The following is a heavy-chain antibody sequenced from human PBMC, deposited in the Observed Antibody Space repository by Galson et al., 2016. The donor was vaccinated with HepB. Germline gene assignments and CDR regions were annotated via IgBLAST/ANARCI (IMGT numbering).Heavy chain of an antibody. V-gene: IGHV4-59*01. CDR2: IYYSGST. J-gene: IGHJ6*02. D-gene: IGHD1-26*01. CDR3: ARDRLGGTTKYLYYGMDV. Sequence: SETLSLTCTVSGGSISSYYWSWIRQPPGKGLEWIGYIYYSGSTNYNPSLKSRVTISIDTSKSQFSLKLSSVTAADTAVYYCARDRLGGTTKYLYYGMDVWGQGTTVTVSS. CDR1: GGSISSYY.